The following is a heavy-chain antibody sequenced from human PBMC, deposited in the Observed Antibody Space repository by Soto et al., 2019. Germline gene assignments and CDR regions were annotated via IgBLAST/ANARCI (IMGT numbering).Heavy chain of an antibody. D-gene: IGHD2-2*01. J-gene: IGHJ5*02. CDR1: GGSISSGGYY. Sequence: QVQLQESGPGLVKPSQTLSLTCTVSGGSISSGGYYWSWIRQHPGKGLEWIGYIYYSGSTYYNPSLKSRVTISVETSKNQFSLKLSSVTAADTAVYYCARDPIVVVPAAMGGGWFDPWGQGTLVTVSS. CDR3: ARDPIVVVPAAMGGGWFDP. CDR2: IYYSGST. V-gene: IGHV4-31*03.